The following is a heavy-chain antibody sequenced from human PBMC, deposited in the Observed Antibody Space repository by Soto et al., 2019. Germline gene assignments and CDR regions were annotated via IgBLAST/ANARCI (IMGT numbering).Heavy chain of an antibody. CDR3: SLLALRGLRVYTHGWDV. V-gene: IGHV2-5*01. J-gene: IGHJ6*02. D-gene: IGHD2-21*01. Sequence: QVTVKESGPTLAKPTQTLTLTCSFTGFSLSSSGAGVGWFRQSPGKALEWLALIYWNDEIRYSPSLASRLTFIKDTSKAQVFLTLTRVGTVDTATYCCSLLALRGLRVYTHGWDVWGQGATVTV. CDR2: IYWNDEI. CDR1: GFSLSSSGAG.